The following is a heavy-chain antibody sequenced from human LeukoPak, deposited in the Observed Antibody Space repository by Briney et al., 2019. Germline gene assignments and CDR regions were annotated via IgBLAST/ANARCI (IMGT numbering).Heavy chain of an antibody. J-gene: IGHJ4*02. Sequence: SQTLSLTCTVSGGSISSGDYYWSWIRQPPGKGLEWIGYIYYSGSTYYNPSLKSRVTISVDTSKNHFSLKLSSVTAADTAVYCCARVVRGVPDFWGQGTLVTVSS. CDR3: ARVVRGVPDF. CDR2: IYYSGST. D-gene: IGHD3-10*01. CDR1: GGSISSGDYY. V-gene: IGHV4-30-4*01.